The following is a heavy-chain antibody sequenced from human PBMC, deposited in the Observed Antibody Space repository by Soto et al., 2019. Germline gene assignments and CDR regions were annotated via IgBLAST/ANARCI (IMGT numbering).Heavy chain of an antibody. CDR1: GGSIIGSGFH. CDR3: ATRSGDYVGWFDP. J-gene: IGHJ5*02. D-gene: IGHD4-17*01. CDR2: IYYSGTA. V-gene: IGHV4-39*01. Sequence: QLQLRESGPGLVKPSETLSLTCTVSGGSIIGSGFHWAWIRQPPGKGLEWIGSIYYSGTANYSPSLKSRLAIDVDTSKNQFSLRLSSVTAGDTAVYYCATRSGDYVGWFDPWGQGTRVTVSS.